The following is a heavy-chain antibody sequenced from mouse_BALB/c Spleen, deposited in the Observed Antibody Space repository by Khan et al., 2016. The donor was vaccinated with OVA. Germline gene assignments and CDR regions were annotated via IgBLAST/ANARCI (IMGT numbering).Heavy chain of an antibody. D-gene: IGHD1-1*01. J-gene: IGHJ3*01. CDR2: INPSTGYP. V-gene: IGHV1-7*01. Sequence: QVQLKQSGAELAKPGASVKMSCKASGYTFTSYWMHWVKQRPGQGLEWIGYINPSTGYPAYNQRFKDKATLTADKSSSTAYMQLSSLTSEESAVYYCASHGSSSAWLTYWGQGSLVTVSA. CDR1: GYTFTSYW. CDR3: ASHGSSSAWLTY.